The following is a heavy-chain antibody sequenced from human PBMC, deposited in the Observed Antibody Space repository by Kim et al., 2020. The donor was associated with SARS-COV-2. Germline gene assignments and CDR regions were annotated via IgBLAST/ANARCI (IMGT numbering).Heavy chain of an antibody. CDR1: GFTFSSYS. V-gene: IGHV3-21*01. Sequence: GGSLRLSCAASGFTFSSYSMNWVRQAPGKGLEWVSSISSSSSYIYYADSVKGRFTISRDNAKTSLYLQMNSLRAEDTAVHYCASDNGYSSSWTAGGGYYFDDWGQGTLVTVSS. D-gene: IGHD6-13*01. CDR2: ISSSSSYI. J-gene: IGHJ4*02. CDR3: ASDNGYSSSWTAGGGYYFDD.